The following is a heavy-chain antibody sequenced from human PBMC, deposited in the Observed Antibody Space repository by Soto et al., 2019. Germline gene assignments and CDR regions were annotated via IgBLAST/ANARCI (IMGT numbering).Heavy chain of an antibody. V-gene: IGHV3-21*01. D-gene: IGHD6-13*01. Sequence: GGSLRLSCAASGFTFSSYSMNWVRQAPGKGLEWVSSISSSSSYIYYADSVKGRFTISRDNAKNSLYLQMNSLRAEDTAVYYCARSGIAAADPLFDYWGQGTLVTVSS. CDR1: GFTFSSYS. CDR2: ISSSSSYI. CDR3: ARSGIAAADPLFDY. J-gene: IGHJ4*02.